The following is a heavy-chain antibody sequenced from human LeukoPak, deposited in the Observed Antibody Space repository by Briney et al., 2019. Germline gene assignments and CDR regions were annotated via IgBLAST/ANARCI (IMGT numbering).Heavy chain of an antibody. CDR1: GFTFSSYA. CDR3: ATGYTSGTRIDY. CDR2: ISGSGDNT. Sequence: GGSLRLSCAASGFTFSSYAMSWVRQAPGKGLEWVSGISGSGDNTYYADSVKGRFTISRDNANNFLYLQVSSLRAEDTAVYYCATGYTSGTRIDYWGQGTLVSVSS. J-gene: IGHJ4*02. D-gene: IGHD6-19*01. V-gene: IGHV3-23*01.